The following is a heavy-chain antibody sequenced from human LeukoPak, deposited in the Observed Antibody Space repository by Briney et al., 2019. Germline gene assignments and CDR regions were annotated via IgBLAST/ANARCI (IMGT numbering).Heavy chain of an antibody. V-gene: IGHV4-4*07. J-gene: IGHJ6*02. CDR2: IYTSGST. CDR3: AREPAVSGYYGMDV. D-gene: IGHD6-19*01. CDR1: GGSISSYY. Sequence: SETLSLTCTVSGGSISSYYWSWIRQPAGKGLEWIGRIYTSGSTNHNPSLKSRVTMSVDTSKNQFSLKLSSVTAADTAVYYCAREPAVSGYYGMDVWGQGTTVTVSS.